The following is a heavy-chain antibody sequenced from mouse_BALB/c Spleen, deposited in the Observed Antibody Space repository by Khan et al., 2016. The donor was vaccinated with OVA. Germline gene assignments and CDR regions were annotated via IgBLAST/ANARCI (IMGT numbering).Heavy chain of an antibody. CDR3: ARKEYGHYVHY. D-gene: IGHD2-10*02. Sequence: QIQLVQSGPELKKPGETVKISCKASGYTFTNYGMNWVKQAPGKGLKWMAWINTYTGEPTYADDFKGRFAFSLETSASTAHLQIKNLKNEDTATYYCARKEYGHYVHYWGQGTTLTVSS. CDR1: GYTFTNYG. J-gene: IGHJ2*01. V-gene: IGHV9-3-1*01. CDR2: INTYTGEP.